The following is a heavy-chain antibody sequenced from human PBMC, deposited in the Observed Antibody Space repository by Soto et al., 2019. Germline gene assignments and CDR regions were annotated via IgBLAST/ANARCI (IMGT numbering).Heavy chain of an antibody. CDR1: GFTFSSYA. CDR2: ISGSGGST. CDR3: AKSSYDSEGYLWGANYYDGLDV. D-gene: IGHD3-22*01. J-gene: IGHJ6*02. V-gene: IGHV3-23*01. Sequence: GGSLRLSCAASGFTFSSYAMSWVRQAPGKGLEWVSAISGSGGSTYYADSVKGRFTISRDNYKNTLYLRMNSLRAEDTAIYYCAKSSYDSEGYLWGANYYDGLDVWGQGTTVTVSS.